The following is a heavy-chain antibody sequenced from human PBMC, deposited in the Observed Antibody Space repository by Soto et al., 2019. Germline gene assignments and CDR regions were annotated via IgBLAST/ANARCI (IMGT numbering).Heavy chain of an antibody. V-gene: IGHV1-2*02. D-gene: IGHD3-3*01. CDR1: GYTFTGYY. CDR3: ARARGYSDFWSGYHRHYYYYGMDV. Sequence: ASVKVSCKASGYTFTGYYMHWVRQAPGQGLEWMGWINPNSGGTNYAQKFQGRVTMTRDTSISTAYMELSRLRSDDTAVYYCARARGYSDFWSGYHRHYYYYGMDVWGQGTTVTVSS. CDR2: INPNSGGT. J-gene: IGHJ6*02.